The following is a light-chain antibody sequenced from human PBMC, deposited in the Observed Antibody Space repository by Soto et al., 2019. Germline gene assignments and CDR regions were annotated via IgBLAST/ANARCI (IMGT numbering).Light chain of an antibody. J-gene: IGLJ2*01. CDR1: SSDVGAYNY. Sequence: QSALTQPASVSGSPGQSIAISFTGTSSDVGAYNYVSWYQQHPGKAPKLMVYDVSNRPSGVSDRFSGSKSGNTASLTVSGLQPEDEADYYCSSYTTSSTPVFGGGTKLTVL. V-gene: IGLV2-14*03. CDR3: SSYTTSSTPV. CDR2: DVS.